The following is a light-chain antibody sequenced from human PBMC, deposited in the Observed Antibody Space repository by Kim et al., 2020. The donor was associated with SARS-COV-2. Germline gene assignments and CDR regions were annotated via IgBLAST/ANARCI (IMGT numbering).Light chain of an antibody. CDR1: QNIDTE. CDR3: QQRNSWPPAVT. J-gene: IGKJ4*01. CDR2: DAS. Sequence: PGDRATLSCTARQNIDTEVAWYQKRPGQAPRPLVYDASNRATGVPDRLSGGGAGTDFTLTISSLEPEDFSIYYCQQRNSWPPAVTFGGGTKVDIK. V-gene: IGKV3-11*01.